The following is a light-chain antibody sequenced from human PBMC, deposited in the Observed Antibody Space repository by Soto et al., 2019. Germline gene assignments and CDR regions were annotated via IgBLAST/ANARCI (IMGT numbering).Light chain of an antibody. CDR3: QSYDSSLSGHVV. CDR1: SSNIGAGYD. J-gene: IGLJ2*01. CDR2: GNS. V-gene: IGLV1-40*01. Sequence: QLVLTQPPSVSGAPGQRGTISCTGSSSNIGAGYDVHWYQQLPGTAPKLLIYGNSNRPSGVPDRFSGSKSGTSASLAITGLQAEDEADYYCQSYDSSLSGHVVFGGGTKVTVL.